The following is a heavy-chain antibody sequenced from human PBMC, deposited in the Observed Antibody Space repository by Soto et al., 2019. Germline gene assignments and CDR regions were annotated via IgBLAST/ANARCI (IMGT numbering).Heavy chain of an antibody. CDR1: GYTFSSDA. CDR2: ISGSGGST. D-gene: IGHD6-19*01. CDR3: AKVKRRPQWRCFDY. J-gene: IGHJ4*02. V-gene: IGHV3-23*01. Sequence: PGGSLRLCCAASGYTFSSDAMSWVRQAPGKELEWVSAISGSGGSTYYADSVKGRFTISRDNSKNTLYLQMNSLRAEDTAVYYSAKVKRRPQWRCFDYWCQGTLVTVSS.